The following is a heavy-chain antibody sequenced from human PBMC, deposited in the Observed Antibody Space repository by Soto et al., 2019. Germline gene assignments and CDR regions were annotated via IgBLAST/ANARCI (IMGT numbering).Heavy chain of an antibody. Sequence: EVQLVETGGGLIQPGGSLRLSCAASGFTVSSNYMSWVRQAQGKGLEWVSVIYSGGSTYYADSVKGRFTISRDNSKNTLYLQMNSLRAEDTAVYYCAGPSLEYYYDSSGWTYRGYYYGMDVWGQGTTVTVSS. CDR1: GFTVSSNY. CDR2: IYSGGST. J-gene: IGHJ6*02. CDR3: AGPSLEYYYDSSGWTYRGYYYGMDV. D-gene: IGHD3-22*01. V-gene: IGHV3-53*02.